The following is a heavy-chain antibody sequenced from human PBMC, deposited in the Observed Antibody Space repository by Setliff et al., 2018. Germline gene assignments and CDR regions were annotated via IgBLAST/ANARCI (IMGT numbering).Heavy chain of an antibody. J-gene: IGHJ4*02. V-gene: IGHV4-31*03. CDR1: GGSINSGGYY. CDR2: IYYRGTT. CDR3: ARAPLQPAERTFDH. Sequence: SETLSLTCSASGGSINSGGYYWTWIRQRPGRGLEWIGHIYYRGTTHYNESLKSRVMISIDTSRNQFSLNLKSVTAADTAVYYCARAPLQPAERTFDHWGPGTLVTVSS.